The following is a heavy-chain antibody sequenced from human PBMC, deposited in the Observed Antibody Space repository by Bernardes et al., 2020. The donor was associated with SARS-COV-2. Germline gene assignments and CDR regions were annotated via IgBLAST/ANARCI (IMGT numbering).Heavy chain of an antibody. CDR1: GFTFSSYW. CDR3: ARDSPAVVPAAASDYYYYYGMDV. Sequence: GGSLRLSCAASGFTFSSYWMSWVRQAPGKGLEWVANIKQDGSEKYYVDSVKGRFTISRDNAKNSLYLQMNSLRAEDTAVYYCARDSPAVVPAAASDYYYYYGMDVWGQGTTVTVSS. J-gene: IGHJ6*02. V-gene: IGHV3-7*03. CDR2: IKQDGSEK. D-gene: IGHD2-2*01.